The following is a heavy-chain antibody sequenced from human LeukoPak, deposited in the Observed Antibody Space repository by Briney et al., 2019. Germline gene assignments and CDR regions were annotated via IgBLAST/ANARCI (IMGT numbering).Heavy chain of an antibody. D-gene: IGHD6-6*01. CDR2: IWYDGSNT. J-gene: IGHJ4*02. CDR1: GFTFSSYG. Sequence: GGSLRLSCAASGFTFSSYGFHWVRQAPGKGLEWVALIWYDGSNTDYADSVKGRFTISRDSSTNTVHLQMRSLRAEDTAVYYCARDIGTWPRSYFDYWGQGTLVAVSS. CDR3: ARDIGTWPRSYFDY. V-gene: IGHV3-33*01.